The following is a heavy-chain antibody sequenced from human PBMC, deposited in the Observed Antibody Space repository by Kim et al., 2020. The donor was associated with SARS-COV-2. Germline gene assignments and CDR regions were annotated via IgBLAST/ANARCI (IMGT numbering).Heavy chain of an antibody. J-gene: IGHJ4*02. CDR3: ARVGVGVEMATRFDY. Sequence: QKFQGGVTITADKSTSTAYMELSSLRSEDTAVYYCARVGVGVEMATRFDYWGQGTLVTVSS. V-gene: IGHV1-69*04. D-gene: IGHD5-12*01.